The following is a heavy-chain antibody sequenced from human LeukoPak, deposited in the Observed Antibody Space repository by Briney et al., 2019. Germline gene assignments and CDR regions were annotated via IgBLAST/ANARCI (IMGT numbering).Heavy chain of an antibody. D-gene: IGHD6-19*01. Sequence: PSETLSLTCTVSGYSISSGYYWGWIRQPPGKGLEWIGYIYSGSTNYNPSLKSRVTISVDTSKNQFSLKLRSVTAADTAVYYCARDRRQWLRGPFDPWGQGTLVTVSS. J-gene: IGHJ5*02. CDR1: GYSISSGYY. CDR3: ARDRRQWLRGPFDP. V-gene: IGHV4-38-2*02. CDR2: IYSGST.